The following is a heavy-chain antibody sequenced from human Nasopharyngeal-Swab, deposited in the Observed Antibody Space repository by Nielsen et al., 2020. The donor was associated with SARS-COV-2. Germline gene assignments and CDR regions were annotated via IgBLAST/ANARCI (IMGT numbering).Heavy chain of an antibody. CDR2: INPYSGDT. V-gene: IGHV1-2*06. CDR3: LRDDGDAPGITGSGPPGGY. J-gene: IGHJ4*02. D-gene: IGHD6-13*01. Sequence: ASVKVSCKASGYTFTDYYIHWVRQAPGQGLEYMGRINPYSGDTDSAQKFQGRVTVTRDTSINTAYMHLGSLRSDDTAVYYCLRDDGDAPGITGSGPPGGYWGQGTQVTVSS. CDR1: GYTFTDYY.